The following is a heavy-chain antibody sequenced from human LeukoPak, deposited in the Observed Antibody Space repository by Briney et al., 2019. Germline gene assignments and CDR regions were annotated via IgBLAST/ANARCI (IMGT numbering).Heavy chain of an antibody. V-gene: IGHV3-30*02. CDR2: IRDDGSNK. CDR3: AKDYYDSSGYSPFDY. D-gene: IGHD3-22*01. J-gene: IGHJ4*02. Sequence: GGSLRLSCAASGFTFSSYGMHWVRQAPGKGLEWVAFIRDDGSNKYYADSVKGRFTISRDNSKNTLFLQMNSLRAEDTAVYYCAKDYYDSSGYSPFDYWGQGTLVTVSS. CDR1: GFTFSSYG.